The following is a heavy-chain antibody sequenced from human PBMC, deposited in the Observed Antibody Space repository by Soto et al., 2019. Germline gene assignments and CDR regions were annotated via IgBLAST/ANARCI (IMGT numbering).Heavy chain of an antibody. J-gene: IGHJ6*02. Sequence: GGSLRLSCAASGFTFSSFGMHWVRQAPGKGLEWVSLIWYDGSKKSYGDSVKGRFTISRDNSRNTVYLQMSSLRADDTAVYYCARDASXYSLWSGYYPSRNGMDVWGQGTTVTVSS. CDR3: ARDASXYSLWSGYYPSRNGMDV. D-gene: IGHD3-3*01. CDR1: GFTFSSFG. CDR2: IWYDGSKK. V-gene: IGHV3-33*01.